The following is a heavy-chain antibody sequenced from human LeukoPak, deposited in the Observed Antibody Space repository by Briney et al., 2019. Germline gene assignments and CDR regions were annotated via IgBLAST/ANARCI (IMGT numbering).Heavy chain of an antibody. CDR2: INPNSGGK. D-gene: IGHD2-21*02. Sequence: ASVKVSCKASGYTFTGYYMHWVRQAPGQGLEWMGWINPNSGGKTYAQKFQGRVSMTRNTSISTAYMELSRLRSDDTAVYYCARASAYCGGDCYSGFFDYWGQGTLVTVSS. J-gene: IGHJ4*02. CDR3: ARASAYCGGDCYSGFFDY. CDR1: GYTFTGYY. V-gene: IGHV1-2*02.